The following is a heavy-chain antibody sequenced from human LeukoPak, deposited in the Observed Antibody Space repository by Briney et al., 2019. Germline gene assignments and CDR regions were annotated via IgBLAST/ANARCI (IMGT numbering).Heavy chain of an antibody. CDR2: ISYDGSNK. D-gene: IGHD6-19*01. CDR3: AKEGSSGWYDAFDY. J-gene: IGHJ4*02. CDR1: GFTFSSYG. V-gene: IGHV3-30*18. Sequence: GRSLRLSCAASGFTFSSYGMHWVRQAPGKGLEWVAVISYDGSNKYYADSVKGRFTISRDNSKNTLYLQMNSLGAEDTAVYYCAKEGSSGWYDAFDYWGQGTLVTVSS.